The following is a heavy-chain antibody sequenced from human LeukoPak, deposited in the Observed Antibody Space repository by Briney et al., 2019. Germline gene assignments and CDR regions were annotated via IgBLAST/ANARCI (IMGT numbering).Heavy chain of an antibody. J-gene: IGHJ5*02. Sequence: SETLSLTCAVSGYSISSGYYWGWIRQPPGKGLEWIGSIYHSGSTYYNPSLKSRVTISVDTSKTQFSLKLSSVTAADTAVYYCARDARVPSSWFDPWGQGTLVTVSS. CDR3: ARDARVPSSWFDP. V-gene: IGHV4-38-2*02. D-gene: IGHD3-3*01. CDR2: IYHSGST. CDR1: GYSISSGYY.